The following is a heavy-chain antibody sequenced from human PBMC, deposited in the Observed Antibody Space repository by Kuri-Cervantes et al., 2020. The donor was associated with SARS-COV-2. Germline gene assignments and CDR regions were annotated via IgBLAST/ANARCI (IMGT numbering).Heavy chain of an antibody. CDR3: AKGHNSGWHKPPIDY. CDR2: ISGNADFT. V-gene: IGHV3-23*01. D-gene: IGHD6-19*01. J-gene: IGHJ4*02. CDR1: GFSFSNFA. Sequence: GGSLRLSCAASGFSFSNFAMNWVRQAPGKGLEWVSLISGNADFTYYADSMKGRFTISRDNSKNTLYLQMDSLRAEDTAVYYCAKGHNSGWHKPPIDYWGQGALVTVSS.